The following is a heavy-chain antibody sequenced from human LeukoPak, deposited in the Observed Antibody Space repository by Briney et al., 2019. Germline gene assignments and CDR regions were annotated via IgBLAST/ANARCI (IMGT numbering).Heavy chain of an antibody. CDR1: GFTFSSYG. CDR2: ISYVGSNK. V-gene: IGHV3-30*18. D-gene: IGHD3-3*01. Sequence: GRSLRLSCAASGFTFSSYGMHWVRQAPGKGLEWVAVISYVGSNKYYADSVKGRFTISRDNSKNTLYLQMNSLRAEDTAVYYCAKIWDGVASPCFDYWGQGTLVTVSS. CDR3: AKIWDGVASPCFDY. J-gene: IGHJ4*02.